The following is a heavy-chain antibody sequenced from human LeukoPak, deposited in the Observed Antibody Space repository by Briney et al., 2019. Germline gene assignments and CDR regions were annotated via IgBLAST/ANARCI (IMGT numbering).Heavy chain of an antibody. CDR1: GYSFTSYW. D-gene: IGHD2-2*01. V-gene: IGHV5-51*01. J-gene: IGHJ6*03. CDR3: ARLQSIVVVPAAPPAYMDV. Sequence: WESLKISCKGSGYSFTSYWIGWVRQMPGKGLEWMGIIYPGDSDTRYSPSFQGQVTISADKSISTAYLQWSSLKASDTAMYYCARLQSIVVVPAAPPAYMDVWGKGTTVTVSS. CDR2: IYPGDSDT.